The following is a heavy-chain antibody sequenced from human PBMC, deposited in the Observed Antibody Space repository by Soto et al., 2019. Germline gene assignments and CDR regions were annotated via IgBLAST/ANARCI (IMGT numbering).Heavy chain of an antibody. J-gene: IGHJ5*02. CDR1: GYTFTSYA. D-gene: IGHD3-9*01. Sequence: ASVKVSCKASGYTFTSYAMHWVRQAPGQRLEWMGWINAGNGNTKYSQKFQGRVTITRDTSASTAYMELSSLRSEDTAVYYCARDRYDILAFNWFDPWGQGTLVTVSS. V-gene: IGHV1-3*01. CDR3: ARDRYDILAFNWFDP. CDR2: INAGNGNT.